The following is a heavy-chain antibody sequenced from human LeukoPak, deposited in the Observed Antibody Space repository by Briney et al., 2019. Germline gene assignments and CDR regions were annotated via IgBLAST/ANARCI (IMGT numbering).Heavy chain of an antibody. D-gene: IGHD3-10*01. Sequence: GGSLRLSCAASGFTFSSYGMHWVRQAPGKGLEWVALISYEGSNTYYADSVKGRFSISRDNSKNTLYLQMNSLRAEDTAVYHCATDLQLRGTVIDYWGQGTLVTVSS. V-gene: IGHV3-30*03. CDR2: ISYEGSNT. CDR1: GFTFSSYG. CDR3: ATDLQLRGTVIDY. J-gene: IGHJ4*02.